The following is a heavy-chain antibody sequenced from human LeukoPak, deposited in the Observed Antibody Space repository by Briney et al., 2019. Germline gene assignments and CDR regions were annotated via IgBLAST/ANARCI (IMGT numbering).Heavy chain of an antibody. J-gene: IGHJ4*02. CDR3: ARDLEYSSSSGY. CDR1: GGTFSSYA. Sequence: ASVKVSCKASGGTFSSYAISWVRQAPGQGLEWMGGIIPIFGTANYAQKFQGRVTITADESTSTAYMELSSLRSEDTAVYYCARDLEYSSSSGYWGQGTLVTVSS. CDR2: IIPIFGTA. V-gene: IGHV1-69*13. D-gene: IGHD6-6*01.